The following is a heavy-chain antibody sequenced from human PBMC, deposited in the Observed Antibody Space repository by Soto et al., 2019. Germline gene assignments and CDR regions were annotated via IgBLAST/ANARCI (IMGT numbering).Heavy chain of an antibody. D-gene: IGHD3-10*01. CDR2: IYSGGYT. Sequence: EVQLVESGGGLIQPGGSLRLSCAVSGFTVSNNYMSWVRQAPGKGLEGVSVIYSGGYTAYGDSVKGRFTISRDNSKNTHNLQINGRGAADPAVYYCAPNRGGGGYWGQGTLVTVSS. J-gene: IGHJ4*02. CDR1: GFTVSNNY. CDR3: APNRGGGGY. V-gene: IGHV3-53*01.